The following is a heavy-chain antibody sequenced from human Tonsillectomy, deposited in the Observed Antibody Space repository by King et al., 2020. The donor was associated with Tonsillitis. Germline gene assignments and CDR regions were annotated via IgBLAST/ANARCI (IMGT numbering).Heavy chain of an antibody. V-gene: IGHV4-31*03. CDR1: CGSISGGCSY. CDR2: IYCSGKPYYNPIGNT. J-gene: IGHJ5*02. Sequence: VQLQESGPGLVKPSQTLSLTCTVSCGSISGGCSYWSWIRQHPGKCLGWIGYIYCSGKPYYNPIGNTYYSPSLKSRLTIPEDTSKNQFSLKLGSVTAADTAVYYCGRYEGGVFDPWGQGTLVTVSS. CDR3: GRYEGGVFDP. D-gene: IGHD2-15*01.